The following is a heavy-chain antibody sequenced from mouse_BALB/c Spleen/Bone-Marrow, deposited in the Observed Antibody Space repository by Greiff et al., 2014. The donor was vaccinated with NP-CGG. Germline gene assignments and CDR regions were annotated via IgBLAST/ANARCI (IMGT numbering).Heavy chain of an antibody. V-gene: IGHV14-3*02. D-gene: IGHD2-2*01. CDR2: IDPANGNT. CDR3: ASYVYGYYFDY. J-gene: IGHJ2*01. Sequence: DVKLQESGAELVKSGASVKLSCTASGFNIKDTYMHWVKQRPEQGLEWIGRIDPANGNTKYDPKFQGKATITADTSSNTAYLQLSSLTSEDTAVYYCASYVYGYYFDYWGQGTTLTVSS. CDR1: GFNIKDTY.